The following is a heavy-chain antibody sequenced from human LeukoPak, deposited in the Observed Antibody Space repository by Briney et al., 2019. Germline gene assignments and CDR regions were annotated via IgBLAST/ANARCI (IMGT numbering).Heavy chain of an antibody. CDR2: IKEDGGDK. CDR1: GFTFSNYW. CDR3: ARDTGYNTFDY. Sequence: PGGSLRLSCAASGFTFSNYWMSWVRQAPGTGLEWVANIKEDGGDKYYVDSVKGRFTISRDNAKNSLYLQMNSLRAEDTAVYYCARDTGYNTFDYWGRGTLVTVSS. V-gene: IGHV3-7*05. J-gene: IGHJ4*02. D-gene: IGHD5-24*01.